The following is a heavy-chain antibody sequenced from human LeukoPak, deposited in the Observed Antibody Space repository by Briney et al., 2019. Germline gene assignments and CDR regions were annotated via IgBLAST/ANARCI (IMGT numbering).Heavy chain of an antibody. V-gene: IGHV4-34*01. CDR1: GGSFSGYY. CDR3: ARGLYYDFWSGSYYYYMDV. CDR2: INHSGST. D-gene: IGHD3-3*01. Sequence: KSSETLSLTCAVYGGSFSGYYWSWIRQPPGKGLEWIGEINHSGSTNYNPSLKSRVTISVDTSKNQFSLKLSSVTAADTAVYYCARGLYYDFWSGSYYYYMDVWGKGTTVTVSS. J-gene: IGHJ6*03.